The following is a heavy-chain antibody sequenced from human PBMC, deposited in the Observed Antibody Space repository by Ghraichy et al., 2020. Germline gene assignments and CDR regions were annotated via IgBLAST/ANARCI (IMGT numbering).Heavy chain of an antibody. V-gene: IGHV3-48*02. CDR2: IARGSETM. CDR1: GFTFSSFS. Sequence: GGSLRLSCAASGFTFSSFSMNWVRQAPGKGLEWVSYIARGSETMHYADSVKGRFTISRDDAKESLYLQMNSLRDDDSAVYFCARDHIWAFDSWGQGVLVTVSS. J-gene: IGHJ4*02. CDR3: ARDHIWAFDS. D-gene: IGHD7-27*01.